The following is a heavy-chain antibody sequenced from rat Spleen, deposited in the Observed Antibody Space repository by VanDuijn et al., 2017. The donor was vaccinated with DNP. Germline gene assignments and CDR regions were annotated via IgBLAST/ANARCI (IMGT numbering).Heavy chain of an antibody. CDR3: ARRRLPYWYFDF. D-gene: IGHD1-4*01. Sequence: QVQLQQSGAELAKPGSSVKISCMASGYTFPTYYITWIKQTTGQGLEYLGYINPGRGGTNYNEKFKGKATLTVDTSSSTAFMQLSSLTPDDSAVYYCARRRLPYWYFDFWGPGTMVTVSS. J-gene: IGHJ1*01. V-gene: IGHV1-43*01. CDR2: INPGRGGT. CDR1: GYTFPTYY.